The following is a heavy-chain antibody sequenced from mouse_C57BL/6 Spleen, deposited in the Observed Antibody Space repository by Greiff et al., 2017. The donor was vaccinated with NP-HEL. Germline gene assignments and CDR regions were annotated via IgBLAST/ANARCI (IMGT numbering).Heavy chain of an antibody. Sequence: EVQLQQSGPVLVKPGPSVKISCKASGFTFTDYYMHWVKQSHGKSLEWIGLVYPYNGGTSYNQKFKGKATLTVETSSSTAYMELNSLTSEDSAVYDCARGPTMVTTEAWFAYWGQGTLVTVSA. D-gene: IGHD2-9*01. V-gene: IGHV1-36*01. CDR2: VYPYNGGT. CDR1: GFTFTDYY. CDR3: ARGPTMVTTEAWFAY. J-gene: IGHJ3*01.